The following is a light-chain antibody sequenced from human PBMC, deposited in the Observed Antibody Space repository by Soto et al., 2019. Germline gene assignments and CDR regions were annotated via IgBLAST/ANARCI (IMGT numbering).Light chain of an antibody. J-gene: IGLJ1*01. CDR1: ISDVGSYNY. V-gene: IGLV2-14*03. Sequence: QSALTQPASVSGSPGQSITISCTGTISDVGSYNYVSWYQQYPGKAPKLMICDVSTRPSGVSDRFSGSKSGNTASLTISGLRAEDEADYYCGSYTTSSNYVFGTGTMLTVL. CDR2: DVS. CDR3: GSYTTSSNYV.